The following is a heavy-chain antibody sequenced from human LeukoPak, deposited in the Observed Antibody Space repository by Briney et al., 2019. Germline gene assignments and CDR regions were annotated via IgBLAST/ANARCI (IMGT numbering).Heavy chain of an antibody. D-gene: IGHD1-26*01. V-gene: IGHV3-23*01. CDR1: GFTFSSYA. Sequence: GGSLRLSCAASGFTFSSYAMSWVRQAPGKGLEWVSAISGSGGSTYYADSVKGRFTISRDNSKNTLCLQMNSLRAEDTAVYYCARHGRSGGYYTWFDPWGQGTLVTVSS. CDR3: ARHGRSGGYYTWFDP. CDR2: ISGSGGST. J-gene: IGHJ5*02.